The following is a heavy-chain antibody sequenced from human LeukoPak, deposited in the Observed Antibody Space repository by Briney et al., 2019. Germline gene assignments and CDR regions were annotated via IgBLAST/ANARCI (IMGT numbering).Heavy chain of an antibody. J-gene: IGHJ4*02. CDR3: AREGYCSSTSCYQDY. Sequence: SVKVSCKAYGCTFSSYAISWVRQSPGQVLEWIGGIIPIFGTANYAQKFQGRVTITADESTSTAYMELSSLRSEDTAVYYCAREGYCSSTSCYQDYWGQGTLVTVSS. CDR2: IIPIFGTA. V-gene: IGHV1-69*01. CDR1: GCTFSSYA. D-gene: IGHD2-2*01.